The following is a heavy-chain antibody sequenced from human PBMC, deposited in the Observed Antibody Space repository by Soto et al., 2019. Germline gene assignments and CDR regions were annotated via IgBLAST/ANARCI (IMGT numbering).Heavy chain of an antibody. J-gene: IGHJ4*02. V-gene: IGHV4-61*01. CDR2: IYYSGST. Sequence: SETLSLTCTVSGGSVSSGSYYWSWIRQPPGKGLEWIGYIYYSGSTNYNPSLKSRVTISVDTSKNQFSLKLSSVTAADTAVYYCARTHYDFWSGSQRGPFDYWGQGTLVTVSS. D-gene: IGHD3-3*01. CDR3: ARTHYDFWSGSQRGPFDY. CDR1: GGSVSSGSYY.